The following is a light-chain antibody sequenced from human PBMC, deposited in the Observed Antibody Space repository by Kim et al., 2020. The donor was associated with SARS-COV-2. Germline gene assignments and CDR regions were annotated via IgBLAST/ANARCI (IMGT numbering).Light chain of an antibody. CDR2: AAS. V-gene: IGKV3-20*01. CDR3: QQYGSPVLT. Sequence: SPGQSPPHCCKASHSVNRNCLVWYPQKPGRAPSLLVRAASNRATGIPARFSGSGSETDFTLTISRLEPGDFAVYYCQQYGSPVLTFGGGTKVDIK. CDR1: HSVNRNC. J-gene: IGKJ4*01.